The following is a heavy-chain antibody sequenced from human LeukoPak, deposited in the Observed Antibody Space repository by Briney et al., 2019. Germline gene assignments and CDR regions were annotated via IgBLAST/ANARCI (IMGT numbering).Heavy chain of an antibody. J-gene: IGHJ6*02. CDR2: IRSTGTTT. Sequence: QPGGSLRLSCIASGFTFSTYSMNWVRQAPGKGLEWVSYIRSTGTTTIYADSVKGRFTISRDNAKNSLHLQMNSLRDEDTAVYYCARDNRSVDCSGGSCYVYYYYGMDVWGQGTTVTVSS. V-gene: IGHV3-48*02. CDR1: GFTFSTYS. D-gene: IGHD2-15*01. CDR3: ARDNRSVDCSGGSCYVYYYYGMDV.